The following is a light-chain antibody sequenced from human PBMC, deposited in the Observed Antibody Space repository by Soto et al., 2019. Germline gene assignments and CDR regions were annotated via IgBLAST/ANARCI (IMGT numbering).Light chain of an antibody. V-gene: IGLV2-11*01. J-gene: IGLJ1*01. CDR3: CSFAGSYSYV. Sequence: QSVLTQPGSVSGSPGQSVTISCTGTSSDVGRYDYVSWYQQYPGEAPKLIIYDVTERPSGVPDRFSGSKSGNTASLTISGLRAEDEAASSCCSFAGSYSYVFGSGTKVTVL. CDR1: SSDVGRYDY. CDR2: DVT.